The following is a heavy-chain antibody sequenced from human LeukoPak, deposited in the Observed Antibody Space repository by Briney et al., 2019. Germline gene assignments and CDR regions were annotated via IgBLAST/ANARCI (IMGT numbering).Heavy chain of an antibody. D-gene: IGHD1-26*01. CDR3: AKSPRRGSAHHYFQH. V-gene: IGHV3-30*02. CDR2: IRYDGSNK. J-gene: IGHJ1*01. Sequence: PGGSLRLSCAASGFTFSSYGMHWVRQAPGKGLEWVAFIRYDGSNKYYADSVKGRFTISRDNSKNTLYLQMNSLRTEDTAVYYCAKSPRRGSAHHYFQHWGQGTLVTVSS. CDR1: GFTFSSYG.